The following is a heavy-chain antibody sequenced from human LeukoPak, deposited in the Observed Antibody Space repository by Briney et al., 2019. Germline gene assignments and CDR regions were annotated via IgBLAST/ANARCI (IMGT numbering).Heavy chain of an antibody. V-gene: IGHV3-30*02. CDR2: IRYDGSNK. J-gene: IGHJ6*03. Sequence: GGSLRLSCAASGFTFSSYGMHWVRQAPGKGLEWVAFIRYDGSNKYYADSVKGRFTISRDNSKNTLYLQMNSLRAEDTAVYYCAKEGAVAGLFNYYYYYMDVWGKGTTVTISS. CDR1: GFTFSSYG. CDR3: AKEGAVAGLFNYYYYYMDV. D-gene: IGHD6-19*01.